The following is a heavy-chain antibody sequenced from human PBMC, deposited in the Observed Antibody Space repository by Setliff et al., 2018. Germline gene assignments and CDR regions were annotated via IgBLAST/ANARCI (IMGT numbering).Heavy chain of an antibody. CDR2: IIPIFGTA. V-gene: IGHV1-69*13. J-gene: IGHJ4*02. CDR3: AIPSSGNFYFDY. Sequence: SVKVSCKASGYTFTSYAISWVRQAPGQGLEWMGGIIPIFGTANYAQKFQGRVTITADQSTRTAYMELSSLRSEDTAVYYCAIPSSGNFYFDYWGQGTLVTVSS. CDR1: GYTFTSYA. D-gene: IGHD1-26*01.